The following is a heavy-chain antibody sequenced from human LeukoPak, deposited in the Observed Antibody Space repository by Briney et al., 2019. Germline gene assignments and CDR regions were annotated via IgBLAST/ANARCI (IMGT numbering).Heavy chain of an antibody. J-gene: IGHJ5*02. Sequence: AGSLRLSCAASGFTFSSYGMHWVRQAPGKVLEWVAFIRYDGSNKYYADSVKGRFTISRDNSKNTLYLQMNSLRAEDTAVYYCARDNSVGGIAWWFDPWGQGTLVTVSS. D-gene: IGHD1-26*01. CDR2: IRYDGSNK. CDR1: GFTFSSYG. CDR3: ARDNSVGGIAWWFDP. V-gene: IGHV3-30*02.